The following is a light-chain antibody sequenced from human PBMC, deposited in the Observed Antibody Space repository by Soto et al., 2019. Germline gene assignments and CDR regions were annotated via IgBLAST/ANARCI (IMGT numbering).Light chain of an antibody. CDR1: QSVNRF. V-gene: IGKV3-20*01. CDR3: HHYVGSPWA. Sequence: DIVLTQSPGTLSLSPGERATLSCRASQSVNRFLAWFQQKPGQAPRLLIYGATNRATGIPDRFSGSGSETDFTLTINRLEPEDFAVYYCHHYVGSPWAFGQGTKVENK. CDR2: GAT. J-gene: IGKJ1*01.